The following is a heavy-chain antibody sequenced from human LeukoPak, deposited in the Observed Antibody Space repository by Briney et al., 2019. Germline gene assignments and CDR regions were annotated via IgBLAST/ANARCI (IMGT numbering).Heavy chain of an antibody. V-gene: IGHV3-11*04. CDR2: ISNSGRTT. D-gene: IGHD1-26*01. CDR1: GCTFSDYY. Sequence: GGSLRLSCAASGCTFSDYYMSWIRQAPGKGLEWVSYISNSGRTTYYADSVKGRFTISRDNAKNSLYLQMNSLRAEDTAVYYCARERSYDLDYWGQGTLVTVSS. CDR3: ARERSYDLDY. J-gene: IGHJ4*02.